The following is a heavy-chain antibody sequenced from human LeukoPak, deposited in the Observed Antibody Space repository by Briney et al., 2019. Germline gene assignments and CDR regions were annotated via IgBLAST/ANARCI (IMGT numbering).Heavy chain of an antibody. V-gene: IGHV1-2*02. J-gene: IGHJ6*03. D-gene: IGHD2-21*02. CDR1: GYTFTGYY. CDR3: ARGVTARGFYYYMDI. Sequence: ASVKVSCRVSGYTFTGYYIHWVRQAPGQGLEWMGWINPTSGGTNYAQKFQGRVTMTRDTSISTAYMELSRLRSDDTAVYSCARGVTARGFYYYMDIWGRGTTVTISS. CDR2: INPTSGGT.